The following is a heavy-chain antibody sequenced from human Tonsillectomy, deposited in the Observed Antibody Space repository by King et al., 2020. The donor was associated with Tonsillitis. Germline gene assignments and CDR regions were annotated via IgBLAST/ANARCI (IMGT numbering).Heavy chain of an antibody. CDR1: GFIFSSYG. Sequence: QVQLVESGGGVVQPGRSLRLSCAASGFIFSSYGMHWVRQAPGKGLEWVAVISYDGSNKYYADSGKGRFTISRDNSKNTLYLQMNSLRAEDTAVFYCAKDWIGYCTSTSCLQFGMDVWGQGTTVTVSS. CDR2: ISYDGSNK. J-gene: IGHJ6*02. CDR3: AKDWIGYCTSTSCLQFGMDV. V-gene: IGHV3-30*18. D-gene: IGHD2-2*01.